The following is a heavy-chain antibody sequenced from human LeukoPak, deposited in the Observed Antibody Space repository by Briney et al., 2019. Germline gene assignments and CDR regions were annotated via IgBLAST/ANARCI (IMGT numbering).Heavy chain of an antibody. CDR1: GYTFTGYY. J-gene: IGHJ3*02. CDR2: INPNSGGT. D-gene: IGHD2-2*01. Sequence: ASVKVSCKASGYTFTGYYMHWVRQAPGQGLEWMGWINPNSGGTNYAQKFQGRVTMTRDTSISTAYMELSRLRSDDTAVYYCATVVPAALEAFDIWGQGTMVTVSS. V-gene: IGHV1-2*02. CDR3: ATVVPAALEAFDI.